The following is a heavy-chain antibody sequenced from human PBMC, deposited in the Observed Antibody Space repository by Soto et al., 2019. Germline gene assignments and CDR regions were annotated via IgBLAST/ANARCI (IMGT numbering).Heavy chain of an antibody. V-gene: IGHV3-30-3*01. CDR2: ISYDGS. J-gene: IGHJ4*02. CDR3: AREYCSDGSCYSISLDY. CDR1: GFTFSSYA. D-gene: IGHD2-15*01. Sequence: QVQLVESGGGVVQPGRSLRLSCAASGFTFSSYAMHWVRQAPGKGLEWVAVISYDGSNADSVKGRFTISRDNSKNTLYLQMNGLRAEDTAVYCCAREYCSDGSCYSISLDYWGQGTLVTVSS.